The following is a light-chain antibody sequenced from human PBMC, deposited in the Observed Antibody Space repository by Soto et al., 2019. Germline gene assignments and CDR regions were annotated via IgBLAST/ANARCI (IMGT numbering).Light chain of an antibody. J-gene: IGKJ1*01. V-gene: IGKV3-15*01. CDR3: QQYTNGPPWT. Sequence: EIVMTQSPATLSMSLGERATLSCRASQSVSSSLAWYQQKPGQAPRLLIYGASARATGIPARFRGSGSGTEFNLTISILQSEDVAVYYCQQYTNGPPWTFGQGTRVEIK. CDR2: GAS. CDR1: QSVSSS.